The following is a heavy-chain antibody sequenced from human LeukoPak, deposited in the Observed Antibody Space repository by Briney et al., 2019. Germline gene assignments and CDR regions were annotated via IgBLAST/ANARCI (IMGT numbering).Heavy chain of an antibody. CDR3: ARGRISYDFWSGYARRFDP. V-gene: IGHV1-18*01. J-gene: IGHJ5*02. CDR1: GYTFTSYG. Sequence: GASVKVSCKASGYTFTSYGISWVRQAPGQGLEWMGWISAYNGNTNYAQKLQGRVTMTTDTSTSTAYMELSSLRSEDTAVYYCARGRISYDFWSGYARRFDPWGQGTLVTVSS. CDR2: ISAYNGNT. D-gene: IGHD3-3*01.